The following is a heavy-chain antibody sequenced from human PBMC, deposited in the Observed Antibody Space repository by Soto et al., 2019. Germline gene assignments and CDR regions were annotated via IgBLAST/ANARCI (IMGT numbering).Heavy chain of an antibody. Sequence: GGSLRLSCAASGFTVSSTYMSWVRQAPGKGLEWVSIIFSSGESFYADSVKGRFTIPRDSSDNTVYLQMNSLKAEDTAVYYCARGGIGMVRTFDHWGQGTLVTVSS. CDR1: GFTVSSTY. D-gene: IGHD3-10*01. CDR3: ARGGIGMVRTFDH. CDR2: IFSSGES. V-gene: IGHV3-53*01. J-gene: IGHJ4*02.